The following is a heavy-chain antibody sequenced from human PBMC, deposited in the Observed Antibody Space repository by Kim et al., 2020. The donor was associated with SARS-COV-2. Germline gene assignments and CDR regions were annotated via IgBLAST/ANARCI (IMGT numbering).Heavy chain of an antibody. CDR3: ARRYWAFDI. CDR2: GST. J-gene: IGHJ3*02. Sequence: GSTYYADSVKGRFTISRHNSKNTLYLQMNSLRAEDTAVYYCARRYWAFDIWGQGTMVTVSS. D-gene: IGHD1-20*01. V-gene: IGHV3-53*04.